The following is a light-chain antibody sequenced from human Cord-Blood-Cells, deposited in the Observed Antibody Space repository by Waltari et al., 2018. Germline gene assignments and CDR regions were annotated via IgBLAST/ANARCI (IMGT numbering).Light chain of an antibody. CDR1: HGISSY. Sequence: IQLTQSPSSPSASVRDRVTITCRARHGISSYLAWYQQKPGKAPKLLIYAASTLQSGVPSRFSGSGSGTDFTLTISSLQPEDFATYYCQQLNSYRYTFGQGTKLEIK. J-gene: IGKJ2*01. CDR2: AAS. V-gene: IGKV1-9*01. CDR3: QQLNSYRYT.